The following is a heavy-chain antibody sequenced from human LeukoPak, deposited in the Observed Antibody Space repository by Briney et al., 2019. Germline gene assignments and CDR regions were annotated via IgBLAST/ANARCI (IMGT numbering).Heavy chain of an antibody. CDR3: ARSTSHYFDF. D-gene: IGHD2-2*01. Sequence: PGRSLRLSCAASGFTFSSYAMHWVRQAPGKGLEWVALISYDGSNKYYADSVKGRFTISRDNSKNMLYLQMNSLRAENTAVYFCARSTSHYFDFWGQGTLVTVSS. V-gene: IGHV3-30-3*01. J-gene: IGHJ4*02. CDR1: GFTFSSYA. CDR2: ISYDGSNK.